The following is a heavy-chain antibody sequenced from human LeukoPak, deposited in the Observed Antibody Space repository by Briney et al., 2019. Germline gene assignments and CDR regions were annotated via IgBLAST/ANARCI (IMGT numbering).Heavy chain of an antibody. D-gene: IGHD1-1*01. J-gene: IGHJ4*02. Sequence: GGSLRLSCVASGFSFSSYWMHWVRQDPGKGLTWVARISSDGSDTKYGDSVKGRFTISRDNGKNTLYLQMNSLGAEDTAVYYCARDQTQLGPTTVDHWGQGIQVTVSP. V-gene: IGHV3-74*01. CDR3: ARDQTQLGPTTVDH. CDR1: GFSFSSYW. CDR2: ISSDGSDT.